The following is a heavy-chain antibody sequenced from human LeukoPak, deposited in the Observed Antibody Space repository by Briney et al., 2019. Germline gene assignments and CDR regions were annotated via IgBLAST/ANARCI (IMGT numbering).Heavy chain of an antibody. CDR3: ARVGTSHGAPEI. V-gene: IGHV3-11*01. CDR2: IIRSATIT. D-gene: IGHD2-8*01. J-gene: IGHJ3*02. Sequence: GGSLRLSCEVSGFTFSDYDMTWIRQAPGKGLEWVSYIIRSATITYYADSVKGRFTISRDNAMNSLYLQMNSLSAEDTALYYCARVGTSHGAPEIWGQGTIVIVSS. CDR1: GFTFSDYD.